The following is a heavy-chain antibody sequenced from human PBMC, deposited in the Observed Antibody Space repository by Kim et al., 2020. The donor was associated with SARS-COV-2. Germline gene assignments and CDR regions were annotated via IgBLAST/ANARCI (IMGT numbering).Heavy chain of an antibody. CDR3: ARDRGGDAFDI. D-gene: IGHD3-16*01. CDR2: T. J-gene: IGHJ3*02. Sequence: TYEADSVKGRDTISRNNSKNTLYQKMNSRRAEETAVYYWARDRGGDAFDIWGQGTMVTVSA. V-gene: IGHV3-53*04.